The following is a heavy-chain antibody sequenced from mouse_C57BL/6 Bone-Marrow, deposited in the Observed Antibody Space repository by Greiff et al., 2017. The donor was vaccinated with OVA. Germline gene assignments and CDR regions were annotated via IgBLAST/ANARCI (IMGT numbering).Heavy chain of an antibody. CDR3: ARLRWLPLYAMDY. Sequence: EVKLMESGGDLVKPGGSLKLSCAASGFTFSSYGMSWVRQTPDKRLEWVATISSGGSYTYYPDSVKGRFTISRDNAKNTLYLQMSSLKSEDTAMYCCARLRWLPLYAMDYWGQGTSVTVSA. V-gene: IGHV5-6*01. CDR2: ISSGGSYT. CDR1: GFTFSSYG. D-gene: IGHD2-3*01. J-gene: IGHJ4*01.